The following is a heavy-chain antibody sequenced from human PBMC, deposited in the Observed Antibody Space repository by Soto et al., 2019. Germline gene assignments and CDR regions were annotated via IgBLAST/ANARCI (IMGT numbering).Heavy chain of an antibody. Sequence: QLQLQESGPGLVKPSETLSLTCTVSGGSISSSSYYWGWIRQPPGKGLEWIGSIYYSGSTYYNPSLKSRVTISVDTSKNQFSLKLSSVTAADTAVYYSARQDIVATIEGFVDYWGQGTLVTVSS. CDR1: GGSISSSSYY. J-gene: IGHJ4*02. V-gene: IGHV4-39*01. D-gene: IGHD5-12*01. CDR2: IYYSGST. CDR3: ARQDIVATIEGFVDY.